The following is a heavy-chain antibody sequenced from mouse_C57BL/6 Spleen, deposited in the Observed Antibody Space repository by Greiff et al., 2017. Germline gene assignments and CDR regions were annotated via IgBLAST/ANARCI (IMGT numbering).Heavy chain of an antibody. D-gene: IGHD1-1*01. CDR3: ARVTTVAYYFAY. J-gene: IGHJ2*01. Sequence: VHLVESGPELVKPGASVKISCKASGYAFSSSWMNWVKQRPGKGLEWIGRIYPGDGDTNYNGKFKGKDTLTADKSSSTAYMQLSSLTSEDSAVCFCARVTTVAYYFAYWGQGTTLTVSS. CDR1: GYAFSSSW. CDR2: IYPGDGDT. V-gene: IGHV1-82*01.